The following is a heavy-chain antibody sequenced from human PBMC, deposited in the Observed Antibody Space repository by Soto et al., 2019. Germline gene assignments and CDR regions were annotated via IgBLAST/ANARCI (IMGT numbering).Heavy chain of an antibody. D-gene: IGHD3-10*01. CDR3: TTGGITMVRERDAFDI. CDR2: IKSKTDGGTT. V-gene: IGHV3-15*01. Sequence: GGSLRLSCAASGFTFSNAWMSWVRQAPGKGLEWVGRIKSKTDGGTTDYAAPVKGRFTISRDDSKNTLYLQMNSLKTEDTDVYYCTTGGITMVRERDAFDIWGQGTMVTVSS. J-gene: IGHJ3*02. CDR1: GFTFSNAW.